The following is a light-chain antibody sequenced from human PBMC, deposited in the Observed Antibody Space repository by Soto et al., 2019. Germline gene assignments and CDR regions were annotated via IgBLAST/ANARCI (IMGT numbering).Light chain of an antibody. V-gene: IGKV1-5*01. J-gene: IGKJ1*01. CDR2: DAS. CDR3: QQSIGT. CDR1: QTISNW. Sequence: DIPMTQSPSTLSASVGDRVTITCRASQTISNWLAWYQQKPGKPPKLLIHDASSLESGVPSRFSGSGSGTEFTLTISSLQPDDFATYYCQQSIGTFGQGTKVEIK.